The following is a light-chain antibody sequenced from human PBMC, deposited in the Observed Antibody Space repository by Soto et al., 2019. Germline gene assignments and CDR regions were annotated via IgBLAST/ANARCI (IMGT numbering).Light chain of an antibody. Sequence: EIVLTQSPATLALSPGERATLSCSARQSVSKYLAWYQQKPGQAHRLLIHDASNRATGIPARFSGSGCGTDFTLTISSREPEDFGVDYCQQHSNWHQITFGGGTKVEIK. CDR1: QSVSKY. J-gene: IGKJ4*01. CDR2: DAS. V-gene: IGKV3-11*01. CDR3: QQHSNWHQIT.